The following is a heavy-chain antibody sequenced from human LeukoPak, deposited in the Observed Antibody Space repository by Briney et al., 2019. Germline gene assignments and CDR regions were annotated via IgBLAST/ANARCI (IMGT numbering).Heavy chain of an antibody. CDR3: ATGWDRLQH. D-gene: IGHD1-26*01. V-gene: IGHV1-24*01. CDR1: GYTLTELS. J-gene: IGHJ1*01. CDR2: FDTEDGET. Sequence: ASVKVSCKVSGYTLTELSMHWVRQAPGKGLEWMGGFDTEDGETIYAQKFQGRVTMTEDTSPDTAYMKLNSLRSEDTAVYFCATGWDRLQHWGQGTLVTVSS.